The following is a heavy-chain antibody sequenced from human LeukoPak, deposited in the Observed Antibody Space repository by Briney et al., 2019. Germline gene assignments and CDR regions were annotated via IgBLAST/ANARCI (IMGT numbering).Heavy chain of an antibody. D-gene: IGHD2-8*02. V-gene: IGHV3-33*01. CDR1: GFTFNNYA. CDR3: ARDAGGYGMDV. Sequence: GRSLRLSCAASGFTFNNYAMNWVRQAPGKELEWVALIWHDGSNQDYADSVKGRFTISRDNSKNTLYLQMNSLRAEDTAVYYCARDAGGYGMDVWGQGTTVTVSS. CDR2: IWHDGSNQ. J-gene: IGHJ6*02.